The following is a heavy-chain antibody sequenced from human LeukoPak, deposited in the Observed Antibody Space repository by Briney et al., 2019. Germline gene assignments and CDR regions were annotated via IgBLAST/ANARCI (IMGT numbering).Heavy chain of an antibody. D-gene: IGHD6-6*01. J-gene: IGHJ4*02. CDR3: ARGLRRAARLRDY. CDR1: GGSFSGYY. V-gene: IGHV4-34*01. Sequence: SETLSLTCAVYGGSFSGYYWSWIRQPPGEGLEWIGEINHSGSTNYNPSLKSRVTISVDTSKNQFSLKLSSVTAADTAVYYCARGLRRAARLRDYWGQGTLVTVSS. CDR2: INHSGST.